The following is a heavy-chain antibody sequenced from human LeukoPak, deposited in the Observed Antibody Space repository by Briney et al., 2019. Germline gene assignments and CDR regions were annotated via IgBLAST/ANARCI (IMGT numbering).Heavy chain of an antibody. J-gene: IGHJ3*02. V-gene: IGHV3-53*01. CDR3: ARALGDAFDI. CDR1: GFTVSSNY. Sequence: GGSLRLCCAASGFTVSSNYMSWVRQAPGKGLEWVSVIYSGDSTFYADSVKGRFTISRDNSKDTLYLQMNSLRAEDTAVYYCARALGDAFDIWGQGTMVTVSS. CDR2: IYSGDST. D-gene: IGHD3-16*01.